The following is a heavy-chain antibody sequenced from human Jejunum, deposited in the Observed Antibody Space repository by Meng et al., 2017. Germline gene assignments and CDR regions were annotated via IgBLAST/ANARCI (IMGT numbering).Heavy chain of an antibody. J-gene: IGHJ4*02. Sequence: GESLKISCAASGFTFSFYWMTWVRQAPGKGLEWVANIKKDGSEKKYVDSVKGRFTISRDNAKNSLYLQMDSLRAEDTAVYYCVRDFWEDSFYSWSDYWGQGTLVTVSS. CDR3: VRDFWEDSFYSWSDY. CDR1: GFTFSFYW. CDR2: IKKDGSEK. D-gene: IGHD2-15*01. V-gene: IGHV3-7*01.